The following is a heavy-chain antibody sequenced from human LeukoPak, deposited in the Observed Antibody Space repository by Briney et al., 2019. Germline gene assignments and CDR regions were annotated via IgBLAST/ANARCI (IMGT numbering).Heavy chain of an antibody. Sequence: GGSLRLSCAASGFTFRSYAMSWVRQAPGKGLEWVSAISGSGGSTYYADSVKGRFTISRDNSKNTLYLQMNSLRAEDTAVYYCAKDWRFLEWLLGDYWGQGTLVTVSS. CDR3: AKDWRFLEWLLGDY. CDR2: ISGSGGST. V-gene: IGHV3-23*01. J-gene: IGHJ4*02. CDR1: GFTFRSYA. D-gene: IGHD3-3*01.